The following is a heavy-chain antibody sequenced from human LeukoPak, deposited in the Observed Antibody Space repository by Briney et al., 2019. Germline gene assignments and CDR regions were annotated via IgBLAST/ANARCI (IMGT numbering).Heavy chain of an antibody. J-gene: IGHJ4*02. Sequence: ASVKVFCKASGYTFTGFYMHWVRQAPGQGLEWMGWINPISGSTNYAQKFQGRVTMTRDTSISTAHMELSRLRSDDTAVYYCARAVVPAAMPPKDWGQGTLVTVSS. CDR1: GYTFTGFY. CDR2: INPISGST. CDR3: ARAVVPAAMPPKD. D-gene: IGHD2-2*01. V-gene: IGHV1-2*02.